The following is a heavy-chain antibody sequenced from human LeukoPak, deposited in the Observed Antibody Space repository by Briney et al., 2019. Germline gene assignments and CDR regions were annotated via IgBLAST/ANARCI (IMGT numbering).Heavy chain of an antibody. CDR3: ARDHSGSWYVRSLNYYYMDV. CDR2: ISSSSSYI. V-gene: IGHV3-21*01. Sequence: GGSLRLSCAASGFTFSSYSMNWVRQAPGKGLEWVSSISSSSSYIYYADSVKGRFTISRDNAKNSLYLQMNSLRAEDTAVYYCARDHSGSWYVRSLNYYYMDVWGKGTTVTVSS. D-gene: IGHD6-13*01. J-gene: IGHJ6*03. CDR1: GFTFSSYS.